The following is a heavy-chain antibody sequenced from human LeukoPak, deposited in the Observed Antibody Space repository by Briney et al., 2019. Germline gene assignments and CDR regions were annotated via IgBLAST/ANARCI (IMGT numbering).Heavy chain of an antibody. V-gene: IGHV1-2*02. CDR2: INPNSGGT. CDR1: GYTFTGYY. Sequence: GASVKVSSKTSGYTFTGYYMHWVRQAPGQRLEWMGWINPNSGGTNYAQKFQRRVTMTRDTSISTAYMELSRLRSDDTAVYYCATLEVIIGDYWGQGTLVTVSS. D-gene: IGHD3-3*01. J-gene: IGHJ4*02. CDR3: ATLEVIIGDY.